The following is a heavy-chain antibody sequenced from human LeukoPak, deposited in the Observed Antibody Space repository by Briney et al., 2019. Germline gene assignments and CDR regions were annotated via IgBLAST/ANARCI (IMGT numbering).Heavy chain of an antibody. V-gene: IGHV4-30-2*01. CDR2: IYHSGST. D-gene: IGHD3-22*01. J-gene: IGHJ5*02. CDR3: ARDNYYDSSGYYYRWFDP. Sequence: SQTLPLTCAVSGGSISSGGYSWSWIRQPPGKGLEWIGYIYHSGSTYYNPSLKSRVTISVDRSKNQFSLKLSSVTAADTAVYYCARDNYYDSSGYYYRWFDPWGQGTLVTVSS. CDR1: GGSISSGGYS.